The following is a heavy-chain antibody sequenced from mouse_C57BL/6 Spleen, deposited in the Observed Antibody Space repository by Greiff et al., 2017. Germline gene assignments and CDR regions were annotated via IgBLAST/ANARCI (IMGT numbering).Heavy chain of an antibody. J-gene: IGHJ2*01. CDR2: ISSGGSYT. CDR3: ARHGSSEYFDY. CDR1: GFTFSSYG. V-gene: IGHV5-6*01. Sequence: EVQRVESGGDLVKPGGSLKLSCAASGFTFSSYGMSWVRQTPDKRLEWVATISSGGSYTYYPDSVKGRFTISRDNAKNTLYLQMSSLKSEDTAMYYCARHGSSEYFDYWGQGTTLTVSS. D-gene: IGHD1-1*01.